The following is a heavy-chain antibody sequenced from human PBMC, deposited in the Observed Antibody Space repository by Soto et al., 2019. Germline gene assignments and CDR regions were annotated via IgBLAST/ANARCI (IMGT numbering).Heavy chain of an antibody. CDR1: GFTFSRYT. J-gene: IGHJ6*02. CDR2: ISSGSLSI. V-gene: IGHV3-48*02. D-gene: IGHD6-6*01. Sequence: EVQLEESGGGLVQPGGSLRLSCAASGFTFSRYTMNWVRQTPGKGLEWVSYISSGSLSIYYADSVKGRFTVSRDNAKNSLFLQMNSLRDEDTAVYYCARGVSSSDNGMDVWGQGTTVTVSS. CDR3: ARGVSSSDNGMDV.